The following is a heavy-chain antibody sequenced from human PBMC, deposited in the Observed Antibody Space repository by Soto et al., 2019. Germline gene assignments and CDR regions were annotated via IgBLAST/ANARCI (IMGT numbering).Heavy chain of an antibody. CDR1: GGSISSSSYY. CDR3: ANTVNYYYYGMDV. Sequence: SETLSLTCTVSGGSISSSSYYWGWIRQPPGKGLEWIGSIYYSGSTYYNPSLKSRVTISVDTSKNQFSLKLSSVTAADTAVYYCANTVNYYYYGMDVCGQWATGTVSS. CDR2: IYYSGST. J-gene: IGHJ6*02. V-gene: IGHV4-39*01. D-gene: IGHD4-17*01.